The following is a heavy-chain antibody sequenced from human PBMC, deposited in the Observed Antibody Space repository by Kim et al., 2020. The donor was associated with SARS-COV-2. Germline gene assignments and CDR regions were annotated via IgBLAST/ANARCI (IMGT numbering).Heavy chain of an antibody. CDR3: ARDLSGYYGMDV. CDR2: K. D-gene: IGHD3-10*01. V-gene: IGHV3-33*01. Sequence: KYYADSVKGRFTISRDNSKNTLYLQMNSLGAEDTAVYYCARDLSGYYGMDVWGQGTTVTVSS. J-gene: IGHJ6*02.